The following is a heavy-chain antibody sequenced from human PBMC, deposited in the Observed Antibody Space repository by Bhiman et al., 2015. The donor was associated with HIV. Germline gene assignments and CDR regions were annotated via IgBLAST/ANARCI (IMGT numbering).Heavy chain of an antibody. J-gene: IGHJ4*02. Sequence: EVQLVQSGGGVVRPGGSLRLSCAASGFTFDDYGMSWVRQAPGKGLEWVSGINWNGDNTGYADSVKGRFTISRDNAKSSLYLQMNSLRAEDTALYYCARESSGWYYFDYWGQGTLVTVSS. D-gene: IGHD6-19*01. V-gene: IGHV3-20*04. CDR1: GFTFDDYG. CDR3: ARESSGWYYFDY. CDR2: INWNGDNT.